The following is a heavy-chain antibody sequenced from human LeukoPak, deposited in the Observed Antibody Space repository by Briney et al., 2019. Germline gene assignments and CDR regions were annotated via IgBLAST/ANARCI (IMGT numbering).Heavy chain of an antibody. V-gene: IGHV3-74*01. CDR1: GFTFSIYW. CDR2: CDSDGSGT. D-gene: IGHD3-16*01. J-gene: IGHJ3*02. CDR3: AASSVWGGAFNI. Sequence: GGSLRLSCAASGFTFSIYWMYWVRQAPGKGLMWVSRCDSDGSGTTYVDSVKGRFTVSRDNAKSTLYLQMSSLRAEDTAVYYCAASSVWGGAFNIWGQGTMVTVSS.